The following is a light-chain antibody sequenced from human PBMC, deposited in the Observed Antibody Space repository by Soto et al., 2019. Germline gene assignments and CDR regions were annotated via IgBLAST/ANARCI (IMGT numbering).Light chain of an antibody. CDR2: IAS. J-gene: IGKJ5*01. CDR3: QQFNTYPIT. CDR1: QGITSA. Sequence: AIQLTQSPSSLSASVGDRVTITCRASQGITSALARYQQKPGKAPNLLISIASNLESGVPSRFSGSGSGTDFTLTISSLQPEDFATYFCQQFNTYPITFGQGTRLEIK. V-gene: IGKV1-13*02.